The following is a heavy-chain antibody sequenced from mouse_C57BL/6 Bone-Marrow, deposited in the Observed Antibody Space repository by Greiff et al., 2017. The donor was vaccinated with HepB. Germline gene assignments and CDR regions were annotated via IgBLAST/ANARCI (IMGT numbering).Heavy chain of an antibody. Sequence: QVHVKQPGAELVMPGASVKLSCKASGYTFTSYWMHWVKQRPGQGLEWIGEIDPSDSYTNYNQKFKGKSTLTVDKSSSTAYMQLSSLTSEDSAVYYCARWGFTTVVDYAMDYWGQGTSVTVSS. CDR2: IDPSDSYT. CDR3: ARWGFTTVVDYAMDY. D-gene: IGHD1-1*01. CDR1: GYTFTSYW. V-gene: IGHV1-69*01. J-gene: IGHJ4*01.